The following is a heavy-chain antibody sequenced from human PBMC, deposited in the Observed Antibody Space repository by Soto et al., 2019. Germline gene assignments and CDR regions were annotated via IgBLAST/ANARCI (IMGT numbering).Heavy chain of an antibody. CDR1: GYTFSTND. J-gene: IGHJ4*02. CDR2: VQPNSGDS. CDR3: ARGGYSSSWDFDN. D-gene: IGHD3-22*01. V-gene: IGHV1-8*01. Sequence: QGQLVQAGAEVKKPWASVKVSCKTSGYTFSTNDINWVRQDAGQGLEWMGWVQPNSGDSGYSKKFQGRVTMTRNTSSSTAYMELSSLRLEDTALYYCARGGYSSSWDFDNWGQGTLVTVS.